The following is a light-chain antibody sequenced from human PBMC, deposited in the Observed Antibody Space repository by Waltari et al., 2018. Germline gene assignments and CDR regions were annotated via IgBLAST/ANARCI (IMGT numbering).Light chain of an antibody. CDR3: QQSYTTPIYS. V-gene: IGKV1-39*01. J-gene: IGKJ2*01. CDR2: GAS. CDR1: QSISRY. Sequence: DLQMTQSPSSLAASVGDRVTITCRASQSISRYLNWYQHKPGKAPNLLLYGASTLRSGVPSRFSGSGSGTDFTLTISSLQPEDFAVYYCQQSYTTPIYSFGHGTKLEI.